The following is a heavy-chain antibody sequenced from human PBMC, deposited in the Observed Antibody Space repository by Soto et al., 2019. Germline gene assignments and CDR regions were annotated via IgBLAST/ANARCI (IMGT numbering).Heavy chain of an antibody. CDR3: ARVPGYSIGDL. D-gene: IGHD2-21*01. CDR2: INAGNGNT. Sequence: QVQLVQSGAEVKKPGASVKVSCKASGYTFTSYAMHWVRQAPGQRLEWMGWINAGNGNTKYSQKYQGRVTITRDTSASTAYMELSSLRSEDTAVYYCARVPGYSIGDLWGRGTLVTVSS. V-gene: IGHV1-3*01. J-gene: IGHJ2*01. CDR1: GYTFTSYA.